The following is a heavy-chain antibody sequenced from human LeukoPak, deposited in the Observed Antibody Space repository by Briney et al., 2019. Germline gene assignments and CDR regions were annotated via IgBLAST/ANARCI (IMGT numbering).Heavy chain of an antibody. CDR3: AKARNSKYYYDSSGTDAFDI. CDR2: ISWNSGSI. D-gene: IGHD3-22*01. V-gene: IGHV3-9*03. Sequence: GGSLRLSCAASGFTFDDYAMHWVRQAPGKGLEWVSGISWNSGSIGYADSVKGRFTISRDNAKNSLYLQMNSLRAEDMALYYCAKARNSKYYYDSSGTDAFDIWGQGTMVTVSS. CDR1: GFTFDDYA. J-gene: IGHJ3*02.